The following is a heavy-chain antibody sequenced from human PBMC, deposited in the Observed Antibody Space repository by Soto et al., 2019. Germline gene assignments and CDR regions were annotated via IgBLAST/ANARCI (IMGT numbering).Heavy chain of an antibody. V-gene: IGHV3-9*01. Sequence: RLSFAASGFTFDDYAMHWVRQAPGKGLEWVSGISWNSGSIGYADSVKGRFTISRDNAKNSLYLQMNSLRAEDTALYYCAKDRLNFGGCCVDYYGMDVWGQGTTVTVSS. J-gene: IGHJ6*02. CDR2: ISWNSGSI. CDR3: AKDRLNFGGCCVDYYGMDV. CDR1: GFTFDDYA. D-gene: IGHD6-19*01.